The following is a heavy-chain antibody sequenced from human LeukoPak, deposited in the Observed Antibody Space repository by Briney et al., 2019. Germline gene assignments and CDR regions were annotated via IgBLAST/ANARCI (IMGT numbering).Heavy chain of an antibody. D-gene: IGHD3-3*01. V-gene: IGHV4-39*01. Sequence: SETLSLTCTVSGGSISSSSYYWGWIRQPPGKGLEWIGSIYYSGSTYYNPSLKSRVTTSVDTSKNQFSLKLSSVTAADTAVYYCARGGMEWLFWFDPWGQGTLVTVSS. CDR1: GGSISSSSYY. CDR3: ARGGMEWLFWFDP. J-gene: IGHJ5*02. CDR2: IYYSGST.